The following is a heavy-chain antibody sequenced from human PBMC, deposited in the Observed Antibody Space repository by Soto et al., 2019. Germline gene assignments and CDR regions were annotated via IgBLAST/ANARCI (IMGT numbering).Heavy chain of an antibody. J-gene: IGHJ6*02. V-gene: IGHV1-69*13. CDR1: GGTFSSYA. CDR3: ARDCSSTSCYASDGMDV. D-gene: IGHD2-2*01. Sequence: SVKVSCKASGGTFSSYAISWVRQAPGQGLEWMGGIIPIFGTANYAQKFQGRVTITADESTSTAYMELSSLRSEDTAVYYCARDCSSTSCYASDGMDVWGQGTTVTVSS. CDR2: IIPIFGTA.